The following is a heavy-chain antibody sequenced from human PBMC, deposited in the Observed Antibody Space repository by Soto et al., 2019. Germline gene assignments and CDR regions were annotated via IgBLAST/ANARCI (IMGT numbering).Heavy chain of an antibody. Sequence: SETLSLTCAVYGGSFSGYYWSWIRQPPGKGLEWIGEINHSGSTNYNPSLKSRVTISVDTSKNQFSLRLSSVTAADTAVYYCARAGVVRGVLFYWGQGTLVTVSS. D-gene: IGHD3-10*01. V-gene: IGHV4-34*01. CDR1: GGSFSGYY. CDR2: INHSGST. CDR3: ARAGVVRGVLFY. J-gene: IGHJ4*02.